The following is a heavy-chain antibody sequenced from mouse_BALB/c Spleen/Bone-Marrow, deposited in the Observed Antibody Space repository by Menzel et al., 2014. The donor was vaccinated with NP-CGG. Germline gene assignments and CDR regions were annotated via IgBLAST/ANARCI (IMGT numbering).Heavy chain of an antibody. V-gene: IGHV14-3*02. CDR3: ARSPGEVNY. J-gene: IGHJ3*01. CDR2: IYPANGNT. CDR1: GFNIIYAY. Sequence: VQLQQSGAELVKPGASVKLSCTASGFNIIYAYIHWVKRRPEQVLEWIGRIYPANGNTNYDPKFQGKATITADTSPNTAYLHLNSLTSEDTAVYYCARSPGEVNYWGQGTLVTVSA. D-gene: IGHD1-3*01.